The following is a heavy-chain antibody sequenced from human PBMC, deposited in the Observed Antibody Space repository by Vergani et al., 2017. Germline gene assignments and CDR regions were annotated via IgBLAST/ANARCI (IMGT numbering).Heavy chain of an antibody. CDR2: IYYSGST. Sequence: QVQLQESGPGLVKPSETLSLTCTVSGGSVSSGSYYWSWIRQPPGRGLEWIGYIYYSGSTNYNPSLKSRVTISVDTSKHQFSLKLSSVTAADTAVYYWARFNWNYAFDYWGQGTLVTVSS. CDR1: GGSVSSGSYY. CDR3: ARFNWNYAFDY. D-gene: IGHD1-7*01. V-gene: IGHV4-61*01. J-gene: IGHJ4*02.